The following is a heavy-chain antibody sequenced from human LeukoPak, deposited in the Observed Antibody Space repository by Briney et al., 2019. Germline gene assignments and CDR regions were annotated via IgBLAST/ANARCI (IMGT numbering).Heavy chain of an antibody. CDR3: AKDQYCSGGSCYVLDY. V-gene: IGHV3-23*01. Sequence: GGSLRLSCAASGFTFSSYAMSWVRQAPGKGLERVSAISGSGGSTYYADSVKGRFTISRDNSKNTLYLQMNSLRAEDTAVYYCAKDQYCSGGSCYVLDYWGQGTLVTVSS. J-gene: IGHJ4*02. CDR2: ISGSGGST. CDR1: GFTFSSYA. D-gene: IGHD2-15*01.